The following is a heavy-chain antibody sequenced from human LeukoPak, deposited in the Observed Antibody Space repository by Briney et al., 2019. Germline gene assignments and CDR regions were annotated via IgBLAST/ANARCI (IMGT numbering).Heavy chain of an antibody. V-gene: IGHV5-51*01. Sequence: GESLRISCKGSGYSFTTYWMGWVRQMPGKGLEWMGIIYPGDSDTRYGPSFQGQVIISADQSISTAYLQWSSLRASDTAMYYCARRAAQWELLPYWGQACLVTVSS. CDR3: ARRAAQWELLPY. CDR2: IYPGDSDT. D-gene: IGHD1-26*01. CDR1: GYSFTTYW. J-gene: IGHJ4*03.